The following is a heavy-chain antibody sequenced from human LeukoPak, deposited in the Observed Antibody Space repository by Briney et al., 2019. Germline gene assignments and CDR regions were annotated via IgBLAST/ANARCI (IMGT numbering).Heavy chain of an antibody. D-gene: IGHD4/OR15-4a*01. J-gene: IGHJ5*02. V-gene: IGHV4-59*01. CDR3: ASLSSVLGADA. CDR1: GGSISSYY. CDR2: IYCSGST. Sequence: SETLSLTCTVSGGSISSYYWSWIRQPPGKGLEWIGYIYCSGSTNYNPSLKSRVTISVDTSKNQFSLKLSSVTAADTAVYYCASLSSVLGADAWGQGTLVTVSS.